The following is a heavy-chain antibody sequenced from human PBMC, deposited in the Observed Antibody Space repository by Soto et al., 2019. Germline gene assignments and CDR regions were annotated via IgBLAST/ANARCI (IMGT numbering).Heavy chain of an antibody. V-gene: IGHV4-28*03. Sequence: SETLSLTCDVSGYSIRSNKWWGWVRQPPGKGLEWIGYIYYSGSTNYNPSLKSRVTISVDTSKNQFSLKLSSVTAADTAVYYCARDGRWFGDGYYYYGMDVWGQGTTVTVSS. J-gene: IGHJ6*02. CDR3: ARDGRWFGDGYYYYGMDV. CDR2: IYYSGST. CDR1: GYSIRSNKW. D-gene: IGHD3-10*01.